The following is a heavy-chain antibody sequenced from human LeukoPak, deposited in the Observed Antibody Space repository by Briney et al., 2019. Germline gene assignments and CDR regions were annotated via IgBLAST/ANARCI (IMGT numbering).Heavy chain of an antibody. CDR3: AKDRVWFGELLPFDY. V-gene: IGHV3-23*01. CDR1: GFTFSSYA. D-gene: IGHD3-10*01. J-gene: IGHJ4*02. Sequence: PGGSLRLSCAASGFTFSSYAMSWVRQAPGKGLEWVSGISGSGDNTYYADSVKGRFTISRDNSKNTLYVQVNSLGTEDTAAYYCAKDRVWFGELLPFDYWGQGTLVTVSS. CDR2: ISGSGDNT.